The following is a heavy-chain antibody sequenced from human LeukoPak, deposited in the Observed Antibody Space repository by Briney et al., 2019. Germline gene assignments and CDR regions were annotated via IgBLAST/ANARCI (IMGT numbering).Heavy chain of an antibody. Sequence: ETLSLTCVVYGGSFSGYYWSWVRQAPGKGLEWVSAISGSGGSTYYADSVKGRFTISRDNSKNTLYLQMNSLRAEDTAVYYCAREKQLSTNFDYWGQGTLVTVSS. CDR3: AREKQLSTNFDY. D-gene: IGHD6-13*01. J-gene: IGHJ4*02. CDR1: GGSFSGYY. V-gene: IGHV3-23*01. CDR2: ISGSGGST.